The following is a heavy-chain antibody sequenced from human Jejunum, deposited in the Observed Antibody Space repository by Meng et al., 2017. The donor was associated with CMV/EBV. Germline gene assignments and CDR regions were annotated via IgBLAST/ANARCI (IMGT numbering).Heavy chain of an antibody. CDR1: GFSFSASV. CDR3: VKDFAWSIDF. D-gene: IGHD3-3*01. V-gene: IGHV3-74*01. Sequence: EVQVVECGGGLFKPGGSLRLSCAASGFSFSASVMHWVRQDPGQGLVWVARINHDGTETIYRDSVRGRFTVSRDNTKNTVSLEMNSLRVEDTALYYCVKDFAWSIDFWGQGVLVTVSS. J-gene: IGHJ4*02. CDR2: INHDGTET.